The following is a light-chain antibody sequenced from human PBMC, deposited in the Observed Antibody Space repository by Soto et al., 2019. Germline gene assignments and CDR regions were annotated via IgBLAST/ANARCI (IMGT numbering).Light chain of an antibody. CDR1: QSVSSS. CDR2: GAS. J-gene: IGKJ1*01. Sequence: IVMTQSPATLSVSPGERATLSCRASQSVSSSLAWYQQKPGPAPRLLIYGASTRATGIPARFSGSGSGTEFTLTISSLQAEDFALYYCQHYSGWPPRTFGQGTKVDIK. V-gene: IGKV3-15*01. CDR3: QHYSGWPPRT.